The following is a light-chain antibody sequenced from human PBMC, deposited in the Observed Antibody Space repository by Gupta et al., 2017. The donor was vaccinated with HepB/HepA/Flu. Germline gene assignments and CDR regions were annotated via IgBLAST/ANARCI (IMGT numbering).Light chain of an antibody. V-gene: IGLV2-23*02. CDR1: SSDVGSYSL. Sequence: QSALPQPASVSGSPGQSITISCTGTSSDVGSYSLVSWYQQHPGKAPKLMIYEVRKRPSGVSNRFSGSKSGNMASLTISGLQAEDEADYYCCSYAGFSFVFGTGTKVTVL. CDR2: EVR. CDR3: CSYAGFSFV. J-gene: IGLJ1*01.